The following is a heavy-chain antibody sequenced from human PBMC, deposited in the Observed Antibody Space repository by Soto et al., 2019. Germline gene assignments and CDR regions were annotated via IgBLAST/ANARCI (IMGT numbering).Heavy chain of an antibody. CDR2: IYGDDDR. Sequence: CTFSGFSLTTSGLGVAWIRQPPGKALEWLALIYGDDDRRYSPSLKSRLTINKDTSKNQVVLTMTNLDPVDSATYFCAHTDFGDYWFDPWGPGTLVNVSS. CDR1: GFSLTTSGLG. CDR3: AHTDFGDYWFDP. V-gene: IGHV2-5*02. J-gene: IGHJ5*02. D-gene: IGHD4-17*01.